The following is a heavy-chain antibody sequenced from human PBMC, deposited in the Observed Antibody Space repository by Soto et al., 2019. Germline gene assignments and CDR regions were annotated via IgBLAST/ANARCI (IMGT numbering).Heavy chain of an antibody. CDR1: GFTFSSYG. CDR2: ISYDGSTK. Sequence: PGGSLRLSCAASGFTFSSYGMHWVRQAPGKGLEWVAVISYDGSTKYYRESVKGRFTTSRDNSKNTLYLQIDSLRVEDTAVYYCAKDEGLFLKYYFNYGVDVSGLGTTVTVSS. D-gene: IGHD3-3*01. CDR3: AKDEGLFLKYYFNYGVDV. V-gene: IGHV3-30*18. J-gene: IGHJ6*02.